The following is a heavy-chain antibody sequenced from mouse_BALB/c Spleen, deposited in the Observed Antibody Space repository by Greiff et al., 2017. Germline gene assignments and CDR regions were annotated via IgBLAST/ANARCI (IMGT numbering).Heavy chain of an antibody. Sequence: EVKLVESGGGLVKPGGSLKLSCAASGFTFSSYAMSWVRQTPEKRLEWVASISSGGGSTYYPDTVKGRFTISRDNAKNTLYLQMSSLKSEDTAMYYCARDGLDYFDYWGQGTTVTVSA. J-gene: IGHJ2*01. CDR3: ARDGLDYFDY. CDR1: GFTFSSYA. D-gene: IGHD3-3*01. V-gene: IGHV5-12-1*01. CDR2: ISSGGGST.